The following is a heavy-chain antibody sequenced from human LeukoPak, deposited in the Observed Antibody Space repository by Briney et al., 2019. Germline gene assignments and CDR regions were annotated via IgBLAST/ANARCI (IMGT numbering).Heavy chain of an antibody. CDR3: ATVGHRGYCSSTSCYKSDAFDI. D-gene: IGHD2-2*02. J-gene: IGHJ3*02. CDR1: GYTFTSYY. V-gene: IGHV1-46*01. CDR2: INPSGGST. Sequence: ASVKVSCKASGYTFTSYYMHWVRQALGQGLEWMGIINPSGGSTSYAQKFQGRVTMTEDTSTDTAYMELSSLRSEDTAVYYCATVGHRGYCSSTSCYKSDAFDIWGQGTMVTVSS.